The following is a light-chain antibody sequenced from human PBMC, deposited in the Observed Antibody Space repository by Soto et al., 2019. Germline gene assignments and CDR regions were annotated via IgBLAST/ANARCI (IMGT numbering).Light chain of an antibody. V-gene: IGKV3-20*01. CDR2: GAS. Sequence: EIVLTQSPGTLSLSPRERATLSCRASQSIFNNYSAWYQQKPGQAPRLLVYGASFRATGIPDRFSGSGSGTDITLTISRLEPEDFAVYYCQQYGGSPFTFGQGTRLKIK. J-gene: IGKJ2*01. CDR3: QQYGGSPFT. CDR1: QSIFNNY.